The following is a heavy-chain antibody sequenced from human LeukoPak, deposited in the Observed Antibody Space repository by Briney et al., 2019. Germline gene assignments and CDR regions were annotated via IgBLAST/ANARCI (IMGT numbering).Heavy chain of an antibody. V-gene: IGHV3-23*01. CDR2: ISGSGGST. CDR1: GFTFSSYA. J-gene: IGHJ4*02. CDR3: AKDRFYGSGSFVGPSDY. Sequence: PGGSLRLSCAASGFTFSSYAMSWVRQAPGKGLDWVSAISGSGGSTYYADSVKGRFTISRDNSKNTLYLQMNSLRAEDTAVYYCAKDRFYGSGSFVGPSDYWGQGTLVTVSS. D-gene: IGHD3-10*01.